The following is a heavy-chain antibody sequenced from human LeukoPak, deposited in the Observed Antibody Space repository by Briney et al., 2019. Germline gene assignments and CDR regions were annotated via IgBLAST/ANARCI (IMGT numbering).Heavy chain of an antibody. CDR1: GFTFSSYA. D-gene: IGHD3-10*02. CDR2: ISSSGSTI. CDR3: AELGITMIGGV. Sequence: GGSLRLSCAASGFTFSSYAMNWVRQAPGKGLEWVSFISSSGSTIYYADSVKGRFTISRDNAKNSLYLQMNSLRAEDTAVYYCAELGITMIGGVWGKGTTVTISS. V-gene: IGHV3-48*03. J-gene: IGHJ6*04.